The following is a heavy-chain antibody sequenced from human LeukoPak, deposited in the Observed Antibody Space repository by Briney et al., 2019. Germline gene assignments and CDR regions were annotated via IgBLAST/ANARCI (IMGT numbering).Heavy chain of an antibody. J-gene: IGHJ4*02. CDR2: INSDGSSI. Sequence: GGSLRLSCAASGFTLSNYWMDWVRQAPGKGVVWVSRINSDGSSIFYADSVKGRFTISRDNAKSTLYLQMNSLRAEDTAVYYCATEAYGSGTSWGQGTLVTVSS. CDR1: GFTLSNYW. D-gene: IGHD3-10*01. CDR3: ATEAYGSGTS. V-gene: IGHV3-74*01.